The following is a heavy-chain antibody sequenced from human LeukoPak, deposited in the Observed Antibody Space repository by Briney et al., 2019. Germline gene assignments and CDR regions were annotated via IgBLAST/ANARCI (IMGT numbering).Heavy chain of an antibody. CDR3: ARFFSQWPGNDAFDI. V-gene: IGHV3-21*01. D-gene: IGHD6-19*01. Sequence: GGPRRLSLPASGFTFSSYSRNWFRQAPGKGLGWVSSISSSINYICYADSVKGRFTISRDNAKNSLYLQMNSLRAEDTAVYYCARFFSQWPGNDAFDIWGQGTMVTVSS. CDR2: ISSSINYI. J-gene: IGHJ3*02. CDR1: GFTFSSYS.